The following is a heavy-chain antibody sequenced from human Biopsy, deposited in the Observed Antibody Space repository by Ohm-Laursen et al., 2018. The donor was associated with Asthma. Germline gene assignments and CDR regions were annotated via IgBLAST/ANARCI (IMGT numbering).Heavy chain of an antibody. D-gene: IGHD6-19*01. V-gene: IGHV1-69*13. J-gene: IGHJ6*02. CDR2: IMTVFGTT. Sequence: VASVKVSCKASGGMFGNYAISWVRQAPGLGLEWMGGIMTVFGTTNYAQKFQGRVTITADESTSTAYMEVTSLRSEDTAIYYCARCQVGYSSGWSLLLKKIYYSGMDVWGQGTAVTVS. CDR3: ARCQVGYSSGWSLLLKKIYYSGMDV. CDR1: GGMFGNYA.